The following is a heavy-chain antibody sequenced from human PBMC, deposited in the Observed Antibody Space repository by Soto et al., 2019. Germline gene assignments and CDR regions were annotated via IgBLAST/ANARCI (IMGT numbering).Heavy chain of an antibody. J-gene: IGHJ3*02. V-gene: IGHV4-31*03. CDR2: IYYSGST. D-gene: IGHD3-16*01. Sequence: QVQLQESGPGLVKPSQTLSLTCTVSGGSISSGGYYWSWIRQHPGKSLEWIGYIYYSGSTYYNPSLKSRVTISVDTAKNQFSLKLSSVTAADTAVYYCARMEVGGAFDIWGQGTMVTVSS. CDR3: ARMEVGGAFDI. CDR1: GGSISSGGYY.